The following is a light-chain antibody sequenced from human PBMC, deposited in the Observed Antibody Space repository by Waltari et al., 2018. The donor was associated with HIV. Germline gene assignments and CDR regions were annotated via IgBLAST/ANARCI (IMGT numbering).Light chain of an antibody. CDR3: ASWDDSLSGYVV. J-gene: IGLJ2*01. CDR1: SSNLGGNY. Sequence: QSVLTQPPSASGTPGQRVTISCSGSSSNLGGNYVYWFQQLPGTAPKLLIYRNNQRPPGVPGRFSGSKSGTSASMAISGLRSEDEADYYCASWDDSLSGYVVFGGGTKLTVL. V-gene: IGLV1-47*01. CDR2: RNN.